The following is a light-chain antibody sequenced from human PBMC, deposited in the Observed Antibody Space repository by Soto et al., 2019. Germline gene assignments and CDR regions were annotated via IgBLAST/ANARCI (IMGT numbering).Light chain of an antibody. V-gene: IGKV3-20*01. Sequence: DILLTQYPGTLSLSPGERATLSCGASQSVSRNHLAWYQQKPGQAPRLLIYGGSSRATGIPVRLSGSGSETEFTLTITRMEPEDFAVYYCQQYSSSRTFGHGTKVDIK. CDR1: QSVSRNH. CDR2: GGS. CDR3: QQYSSSRT. J-gene: IGKJ1*01.